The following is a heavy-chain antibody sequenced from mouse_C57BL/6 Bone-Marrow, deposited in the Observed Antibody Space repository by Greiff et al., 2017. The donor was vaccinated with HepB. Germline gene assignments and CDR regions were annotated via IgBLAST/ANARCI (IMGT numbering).Heavy chain of an antibody. CDR2: IDPSDSYT. CDR1: GYTFTSYW. CDR3: ARVRYWYFDV. D-gene: IGHD3-2*02. V-gene: IGHV1-69*01. J-gene: IGHJ1*03. Sequence: VQLQQPGAELVMPGASVKLSCKASGYTFTSYWMHWVKQRPGQGLEWIGEIDPSDSYTNYNQKFKGKSTLTVDKSSSTAYMQLSSLTYEDSAVYYCARVRYWYFDVWGTGTTVTVSS.